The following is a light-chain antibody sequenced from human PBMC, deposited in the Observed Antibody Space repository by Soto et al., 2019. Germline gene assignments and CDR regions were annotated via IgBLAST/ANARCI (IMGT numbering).Light chain of an antibody. Sequence: NFMLTQPHSVSESPGETVSISCTRSSGSIASNFVQWYQQRPGSAPTTVIYENNQRPSGVPGRFSGSIDSSSNSASLTISGLKTEDEADYYCQSYDYTNWVFGGGTKLTVL. J-gene: IGLJ3*02. CDR3: QSYDYTNWV. CDR1: SGSIASNF. CDR2: ENN. V-gene: IGLV6-57*04.